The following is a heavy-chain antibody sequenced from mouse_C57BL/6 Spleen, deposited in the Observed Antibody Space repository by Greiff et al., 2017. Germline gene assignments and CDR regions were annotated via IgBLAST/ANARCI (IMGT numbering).Heavy chain of an antibody. V-gene: IGHV1-39*01. D-gene: IGHD1-1*01. CDR2: INPNYGTT. CDR3: ARSGYYGSHWYFDV. Sequence: EVQLQESGPELVKPGASVKISCKASGYSFTDYNMNWVKQSNGKSLEWIGVINPNYGTTSYNQKFKGKATLTVDQSSSTAYMQLNSLTSEDSAVYYCARSGYYGSHWYFDVWGTGTTVTVSS. J-gene: IGHJ1*03. CDR1: GYSFTDYN.